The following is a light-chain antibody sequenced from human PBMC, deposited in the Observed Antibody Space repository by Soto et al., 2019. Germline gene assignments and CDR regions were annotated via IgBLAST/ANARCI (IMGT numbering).Light chain of an antibody. CDR2: GAT. V-gene: IGKV3-20*01. J-gene: IGKJ2*01. Sequence: EIVLTQSPGTLSLSPGESATLSCRASESVVNNYLAWYQQRPGQAPRLLIFGATTSATGVPDRFSGSGSGADFTLTISRLEPDAVALYLCHQYGSSPETFGQGTKLEIK. CDR1: ESVVNNY. CDR3: HQYGSSPET.